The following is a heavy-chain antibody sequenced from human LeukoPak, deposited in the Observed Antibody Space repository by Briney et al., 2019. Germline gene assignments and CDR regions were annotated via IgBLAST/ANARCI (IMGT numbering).Heavy chain of an antibody. Sequence: SGTLSLTCGVSGGSITTTNWWSWVRQFPGQGLQWIGEVSLEGVRNYNPSLTSRVTMSLDWAKNLLSLNLNSVTAADTAVYYCARDFTGMAVPGTDALDVWGQGTMVTV. V-gene: IGHV4-4*02. CDR2: VSLEGVR. D-gene: IGHD6-19*01. CDR1: GGSITTTNW. J-gene: IGHJ3*01. CDR3: ARDFTGMAVPGTDALDV.